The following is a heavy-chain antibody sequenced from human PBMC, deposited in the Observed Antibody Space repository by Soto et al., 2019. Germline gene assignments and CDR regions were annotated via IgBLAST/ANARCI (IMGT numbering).Heavy chain of an antibody. Sequence: EVQLLESGGGLVQPGGSLRLSCAASGFTFSTYAMTWVRQAPGKGLEWVSAITRSGGDTNYVDSVKGRFTISRDNSKNTLYLQMDRLTAVDTAVYYCAKVGSYYDTYDHWYFALWGRGTLVTVSS. CDR1: GFTFSTYA. CDR3: AKVGSYYDTYDHWYFAL. J-gene: IGHJ2*01. V-gene: IGHV3-23*01. D-gene: IGHD3-22*01. CDR2: ITRSGGDT.